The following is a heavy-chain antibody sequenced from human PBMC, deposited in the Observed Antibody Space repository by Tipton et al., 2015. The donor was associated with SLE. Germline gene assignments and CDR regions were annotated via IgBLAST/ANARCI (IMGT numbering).Heavy chain of an antibody. J-gene: IGHJ1*01. CDR3: ATQRAISADFQH. CDR1: GGSISSYY. CDR2: IYYSGST. V-gene: IGHV4-59*01. D-gene: IGHD3-3*01. Sequence: TLSLTCTVSGGSISSYYWSWIRQPPGKGLEWIGYIYYSGSTNYNPSLKSRVTISVDTSKNQFSLKLSSVTAADTAVYYCATQRAISADFQHWGQGTLVTVSS.